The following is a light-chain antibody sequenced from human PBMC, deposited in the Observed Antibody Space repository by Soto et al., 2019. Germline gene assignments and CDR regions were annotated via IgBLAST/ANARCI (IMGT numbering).Light chain of an antibody. V-gene: IGKV3-15*01. Sequence: DIVMTQSPVTLSVSPGERITLSCRASRSINSNLAWYQQKPGQAPRLLVFDASTRATGFPPRFSGSGSGTEFTLTISSLQSEDFAVYYCQQYNNWPLTFGGGTKVDIK. CDR1: RSINSN. CDR2: DAS. J-gene: IGKJ4*01. CDR3: QQYNNWPLT.